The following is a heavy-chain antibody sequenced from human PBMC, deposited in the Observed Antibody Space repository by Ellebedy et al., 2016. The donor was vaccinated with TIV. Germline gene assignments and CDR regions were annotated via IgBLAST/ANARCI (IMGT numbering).Heavy chain of an antibody. V-gene: IGHV3-30*18. D-gene: IGHD1-26*01. Sequence: GGSLRLXXAASGFTFRSYGMHWVRQAPGKGLEWVAVISYEGSNKYYADSVKGRFTISRDNSKNTRYLQMNRLRDEDTAVYYCAKGGGSFLDWGHYWGQGTLVTVSS. CDR1: GFTFRSYG. CDR3: AKGGGSFLDWGHY. J-gene: IGHJ4*02. CDR2: ISYEGSNK.